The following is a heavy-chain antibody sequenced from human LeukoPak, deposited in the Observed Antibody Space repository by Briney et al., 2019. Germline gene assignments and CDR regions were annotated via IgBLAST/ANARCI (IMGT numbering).Heavy chain of an antibody. CDR3: ASGYAGY. CDR1: GFTFSHFA. CDR2: LGGSGGFT. Sequence: GGSLRLSCAASGFTFSHFAMAWVRQAPGKGLEWLLSLGGSGGFTYYADSVKGRFTISRDNSKNTLYLQMNSLRADDTAVYYCASGYAGYWGQGTLVTVSS. J-gene: IGHJ4*02. D-gene: IGHD5-12*01. V-gene: IGHV3-23*01.